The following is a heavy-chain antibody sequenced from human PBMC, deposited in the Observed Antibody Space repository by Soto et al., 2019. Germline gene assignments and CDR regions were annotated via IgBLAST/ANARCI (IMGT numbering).Heavy chain of an antibody. CDR3: AKGGPEYYDFWSGTVFYSDY. CDR1: GFTFSSYA. D-gene: IGHD3-3*01. Sequence: GGCLRLSCAASGFTFSSYAMSWVRQAPGKGLEWVSAISGSGGSTYYADSVKGRFTISRDNSKNTLYLQMNSLRAEDTAVYYCAKGGPEYYDFWSGTVFYSDYWGQGTPVTGSS. V-gene: IGHV3-23*01. J-gene: IGHJ4*02. CDR2: ISGSGGST.